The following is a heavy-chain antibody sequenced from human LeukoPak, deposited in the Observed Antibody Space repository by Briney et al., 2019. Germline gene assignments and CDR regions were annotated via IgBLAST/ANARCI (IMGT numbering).Heavy chain of an antibody. V-gene: IGHV4-59*01. CDR2: IYSSGTT. J-gene: IGHJ4*02. CDR3: GRRPAVDGPIDN. D-gene: IGHD3/OR15-3a*01. Sequence: SETLSLTCVVSGGSLHRSFWTWVRQPPGKGLEWIGRIYSSGTTDYSPSLKSRLTISIDTSKNQFSLRLASVTAADTAVYYCGRRPAVDGPIDNWGQGILVAVSS. CDR1: GGSLHRSF.